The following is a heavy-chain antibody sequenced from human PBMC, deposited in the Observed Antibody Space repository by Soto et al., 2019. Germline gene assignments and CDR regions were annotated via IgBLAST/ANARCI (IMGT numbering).Heavy chain of an antibody. J-gene: IGHJ4*02. CDR2: VYWDDDK. V-gene: IGHV2-5*02. D-gene: IGHD6-19*01. Sequence: QITLKESGPTLVKPTQTLTLTCSFSGFSLSTRAVGVGWIRQPPGKAPDWLALVYWDDDKKYSPSLKNRLLITNDTSKNQVVLTMPNMDTVDTVTSHCAHGSGWLHDYWGQGILVTVSS. CDR1: GFSLSTRAVG. CDR3: AHGSGWLHDY.